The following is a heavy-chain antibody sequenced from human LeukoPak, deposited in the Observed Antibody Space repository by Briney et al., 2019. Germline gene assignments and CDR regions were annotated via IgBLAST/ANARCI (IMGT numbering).Heavy chain of an antibody. D-gene: IGHD3-10*01. CDR3: AKARGYHYGSGSYDGTDH. J-gene: IGHJ4*02. CDR2: IRYDGSNK. CDR1: GFSFNNYA. V-gene: IGHV3-30*02. Sequence: GGSLRLFCAASGFSFNNYAMHWVRQAPGKGLEWVAFIRYDGSNKYYTDSVKGRFTVSRDDSKNTLYLQMNSLRAEDTAVYYCAKARGYHYGSGSYDGTDHWGQGTLVTVSS.